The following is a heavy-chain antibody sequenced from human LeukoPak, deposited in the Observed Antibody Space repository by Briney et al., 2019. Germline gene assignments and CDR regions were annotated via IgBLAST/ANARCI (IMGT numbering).Heavy chain of an antibody. V-gene: IGHV3-30*02. CDR1: GFTFSSYG. D-gene: IGHD3-22*01. Sequence: PGGSLRLSCAASGFTFSSYGMHWVRQAPGKGLEWVAFIRYDGSNKYYADSVKGRFTISRDNSKNTLYLQMNSLRAEDTAVYYCAKDPNPYYDSSGSRFPDYWGQGTLDTVSS. J-gene: IGHJ4*02. CDR3: AKDPNPYYDSSGSRFPDY. CDR2: IRYDGSNK.